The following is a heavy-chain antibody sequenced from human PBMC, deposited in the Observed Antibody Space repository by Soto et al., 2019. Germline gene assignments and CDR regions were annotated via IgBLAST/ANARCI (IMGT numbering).Heavy chain of an antibody. CDR1: GFTFSNYS. CDR3: AKEGPITNWYFDY. V-gene: IGHV3-30*18. D-gene: IGHD1-1*01. CDR2: ISYDGNVA. Sequence: QVQLVESEGGVVQPGRSLRLSCTASGFTFSNYSMHWVRQAPGKGLEWVTVISYDGNVAYYADSVKGRFTSSRDNSKNTLYLRTEDTAVYYCAKEGPITNWYFDYWGQGTLVTVSS. J-gene: IGHJ4*02.